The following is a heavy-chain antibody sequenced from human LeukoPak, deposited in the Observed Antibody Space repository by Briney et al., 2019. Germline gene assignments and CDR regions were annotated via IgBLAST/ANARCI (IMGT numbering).Heavy chain of an antibody. Sequence: GGSLRLSCAASGFTFDDFGMSWVRQAPGKGLGGVSGINWNGGSTVYADSVKGRFTISRDNAKKSLYLQMNSLRAEDTALYYCARDQDTRYNWNDVSAFDIWGQGTMVTVSS. CDR3: ARDQDTRYNWNDVSAFDI. D-gene: IGHD1-1*01. CDR1: GFTFDDFG. J-gene: IGHJ3*02. CDR2: INWNGGST. V-gene: IGHV3-20*04.